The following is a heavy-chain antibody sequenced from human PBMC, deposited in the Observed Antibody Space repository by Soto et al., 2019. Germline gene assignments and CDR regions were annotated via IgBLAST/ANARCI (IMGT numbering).Heavy chain of an antibody. J-gene: IGHJ3*01. D-gene: IGHD1-26*01. CDR1: GFTFSDTL. CDR2: INPANGNT. Sequence: QVQLVQSGAELKKPGASVNISCQASGFTFSDTLINWVRQGPGQRLEWMGWINPANGNTRYSESFQGRVTISSLSSGSTAYVALSDLASGDPAGLYCARDLVSVGPRANYGFGVGGQGTMITVSS. V-gene: IGHV1-3*01. CDR3: ARDLVSVGPRANYGFGV.